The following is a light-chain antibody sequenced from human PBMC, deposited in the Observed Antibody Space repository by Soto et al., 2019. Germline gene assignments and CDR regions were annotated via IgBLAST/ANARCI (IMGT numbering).Light chain of an antibody. CDR1: QDISTY. CDR2: AAS. CDR3: QQYENLPPYT. Sequence: DIQMTQSPSSLSASVGDRVTITCQASQDISTYLNWYQQKPGKAPKLLIYAASHLETGVPSRFSGSGSGTDFAFTITSLQPEDFATYYCQQYENLPPYTFGQGTKLEIK. V-gene: IGKV1-33*01. J-gene: IGKJ2*01.